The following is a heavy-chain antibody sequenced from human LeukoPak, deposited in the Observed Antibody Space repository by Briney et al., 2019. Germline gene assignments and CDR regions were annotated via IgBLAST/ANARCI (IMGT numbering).Heavy chain of an antibody. D-gene: IGHD3-3*01. V-gene: IGHV3-74*01. J-gene: IGHJ6*02. CDR3: TRDWRNGGMDV. Sequence: GGSLRLSCAASGFTLSSYWMHWVRQAPGKGLAWVSGADGDGGTTTYADSVKGRFTISRDNAKNTLYLQMNSLKAEDTAVYYCTRDWRNGGMDVWGQGTMVTVSS. CDR2: ADGDGGTT. CDR1: GFTLSSYW.